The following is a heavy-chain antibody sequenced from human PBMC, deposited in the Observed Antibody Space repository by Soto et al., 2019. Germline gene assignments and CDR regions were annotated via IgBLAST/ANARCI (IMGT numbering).Heavy chain of an antibody. D-gene: IGHD3-10*01. CDR3: ARVLGGYYGSGSYGF. CDR2: INPSGGST. CDR1: GYTFTSYY. J-gene: IGHJ4*02. V-gene: IGHV1-46*01. Sequence: QVQLVQSGAEVKKPGASVKVSCKASGYTFTSYYMHWVRQAPGQGLEWMGIINPSGGSTSYAQKFQGRVTMTRDTSTSTVYMELSSLRSEDTAVYYCARVLGGYYGSGSYGFWGQGTLVTVSS.